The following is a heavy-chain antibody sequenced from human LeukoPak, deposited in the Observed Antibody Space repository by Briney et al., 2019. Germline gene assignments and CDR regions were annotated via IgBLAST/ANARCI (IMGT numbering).Heavy chain of an antibody. Sequence: SVKVSCKVSGYTLTELSMHWVRQAPGKGLEWMGGFDPEDGETIYAQKFQGRVTMTEDTSTDTAYMELSSLRSEDTAVYYCATIVVVPAATINWFDPWGQGTLVTVSS. D-gene: IGHD2-2*01. CDR2: FDPEDGET. CDR1: GYTLTELS. J-gene: IGHJ5*02. V-gene: IGHV1-24*01. CDR3: ATIVVVPAATINWFDP.